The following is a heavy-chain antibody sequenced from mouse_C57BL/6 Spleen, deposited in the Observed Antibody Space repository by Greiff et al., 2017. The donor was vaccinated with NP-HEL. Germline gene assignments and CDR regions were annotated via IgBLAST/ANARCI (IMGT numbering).Heavy chain of an antibody. Sequence: VQLQQSGPELVKPGASVKMSCKASGYTFTDYNMHWVKQSHGKSLEWIGYINPNNGGTSYNQKFKGKATLTVNTSSSTAYMELRSLTSEDSAVYYCARSYYYGSSPYYFDYWGQGTTLTVSS. D-gene: IGHD1-1*01. CDR1: GYTFTDYN. CDR2: INPNNGGT. V-gene: IGHV1-22*01. CDR3: ARSYYYGSSPYYFDY. J-gene: IGHJ2*01.